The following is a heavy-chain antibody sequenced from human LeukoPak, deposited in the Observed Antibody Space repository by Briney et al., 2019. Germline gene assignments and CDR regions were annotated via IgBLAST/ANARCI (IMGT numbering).Heavy chain of an antibody. V-gene: IGHV3-21*01. CDR2: ISSSSSYI. CDR1: GFTFSSYS. J-gene: IGHJ3*02. D-gene: IGHD3-22*01. CDR3: ARDIGGYYDSSGLDI. Sequence: GGSLRLSCAASGFTFSSYSMNWVRQAPGKGLEWVSSISSSSSYIYYADSVKGRFTISRDNAKNSLYLQMNSLRAEDTAVYYCARDIGGYYDSSGLDIWDQGTMVTVSS.